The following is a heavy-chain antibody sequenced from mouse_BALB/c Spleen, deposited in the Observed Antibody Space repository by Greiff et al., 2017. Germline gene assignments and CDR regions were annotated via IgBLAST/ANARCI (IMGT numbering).Heavy chain of an antibody. Sequence: EVKLMESGPELVKPGASVKISCKASGYTFTDYNMHWVKQSHGKSLEWIGYIYPYNGGTGYNQKFKSKATLTVDNSSSTAYMELRSLTSEDSAVYYCASRGDGNYLFDYWGQGTTLTVSS. V-gene: IGHV1S29*02. CDR2: IYPYNGGT. CDR3: ASRGDGNYLFDY. D-gene: IGHD2-1*01. CDR1: GYTFTDYN. J-gene: IGHJ2*01.